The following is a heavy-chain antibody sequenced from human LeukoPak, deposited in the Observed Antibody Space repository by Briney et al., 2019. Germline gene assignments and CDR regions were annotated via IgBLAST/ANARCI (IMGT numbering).Heavy chain of an antibody. Sequence: GGSLRLSCAASGFTVSSNYMSWVRQAPGKGLEWVSFIYFDGSTYYADSVKGRFIISRDSSKNTLYLQMNSLRAEDTAVYYCATIDSGYGVYFDYWGQGTLVTVSS. V-gene: IGHV3-66*01. J-gene: IGHJ4*02. CDR2: IYFDGST. CDR1: GFTVSSNY. CDR3: ATIDSGYGVYFDY. D-gene: IGHD3-10*01.